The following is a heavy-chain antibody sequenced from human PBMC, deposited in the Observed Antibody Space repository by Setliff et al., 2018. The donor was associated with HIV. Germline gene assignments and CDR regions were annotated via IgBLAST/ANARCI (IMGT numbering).Heavy chain of an antibody. CDR2: ISYDGTSK. Sequence: PGGSLRLSCEASESTFYAMHWVRQAPGKGLEWLAVISYDGTSKYYADSVRGRFTFSRDNSKNTLYLQMNSLRPEDTAVYYCARDFVKSLAGTLDYWGQGTLVTVSS. CDR3: ARDFVKSLAGTLDY. V-gene: IGHV3-30*04. D-gene: IGHD6-19*01. CDR1: ESTFYA. J-gene: IGHJ4*02.